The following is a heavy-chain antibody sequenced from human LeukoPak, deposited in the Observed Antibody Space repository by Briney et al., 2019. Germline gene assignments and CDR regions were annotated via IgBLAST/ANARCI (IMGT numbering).Heavy chain of an antibody. Sequence: SETLSLTCTVSGGSISSGSYYWSWVRQPAEKGLEWIGRIYTSGSTNYNPSLKSRVTISIDTSKNQFSLKLSSVTAADTAVYYCARGVATTNFDYWGQGTLVTVSS. J-gene: IGHJ4*02. D-gene: IGHD5-12*01. CDR3: ARGVATTNFDY. CDR1: GGSISSGSYY. CDR2: IYTSGST. V-gene: IGHV4-61*02.